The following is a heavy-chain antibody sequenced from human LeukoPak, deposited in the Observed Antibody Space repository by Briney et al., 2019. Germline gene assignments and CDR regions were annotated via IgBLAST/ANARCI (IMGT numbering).Heavy chain of an antibody. CDR3: ARSDPLDY. D-gene: IGHD2-21*02. J-gene: IGHJ4*02. Sequence: PGGSLRLSCAASGFTFSTYSMNWVRQAPGKGLEWLSHIRTSSSGIYYADSVKGRFTISRDNAKNSLYLQMNSLRAEDTAVYYCARSDPLDYWGQGTLVTVSS. CDR1: GFTFSTYS. V-gene: IGHV3-48*04. CDR2: IRTSSSGI.